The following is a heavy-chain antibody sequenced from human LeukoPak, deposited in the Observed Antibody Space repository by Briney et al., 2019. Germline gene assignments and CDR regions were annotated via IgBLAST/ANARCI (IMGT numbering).Heavy chain of an antibody. CDR2: INPSGGST. CDR3: ARALLSPSRYWFDP. Sequence: VASVTVSFMASGYTFTSYYMHWVRQAPGQGLEWMGIINPSGGSTSYPQKLQGRVTMTTDTATKTAYMELRSLRYDDPAVYCCARALLSPSRYWFDPWGQGTLVTVSS. J-gene: IGHJ5*02. D-gene: IGHD6-13*01. V-gene: IGHV1-46*01. CDR1: GYTFTSYY.